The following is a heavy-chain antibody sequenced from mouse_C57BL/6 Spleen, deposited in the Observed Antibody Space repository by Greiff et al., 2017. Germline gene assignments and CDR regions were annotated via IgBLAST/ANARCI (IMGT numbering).Heavy chain of an antibody. D-gene: IGHD2-4*01. J-gene: IGHJ3*01. CDR1: GYTFTSYW. Sequence: QVQLQQSGTELVKPGASVKLSCKASGYTFTSYWMHWVKQRPGQGLEWIGNINPSNGGTNYNEKFKSKATLTVDKSSSTAYMQLSSLTSEDSAVYYWARKDLYDYAGTWFAYWGQGTLVTVSA. V-gene: IGHV1-53*01. CDR2: INPSNGGT. CDR3: ARKDLYDYAGTWFAY.